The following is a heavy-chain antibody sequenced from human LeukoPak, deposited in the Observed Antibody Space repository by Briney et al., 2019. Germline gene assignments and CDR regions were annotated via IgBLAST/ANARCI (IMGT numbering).Heavy chain of an antibody. J-gene: IGHJ6*03. CDR2: IYHSGST. CDR3: ARDRGFMVRGSRRGYDDYYYYMDV. CDR1: GGSISSSSYY. V-gene: IGHV4-39*07. D-gene: IGHD3-10*01. Sequence: SETLSLTCTVSGGSISSSSYYWGWIRQPPGKGLEWIGSIYHSGSTYYNPSLKSRVTIAVETSKNQFSLKLSSVTAADTAVYYCARDRGFMVRGSRRGYDDYYYYMDVWGKGTTVTISS.